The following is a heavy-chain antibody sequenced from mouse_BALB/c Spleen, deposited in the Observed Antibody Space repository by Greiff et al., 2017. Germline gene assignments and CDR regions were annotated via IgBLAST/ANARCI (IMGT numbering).Heavy chain of an antibody. CDR1: GYSITSDYA. CDR3: AREPDAMDY. Sequence: EVQGVESGPGLVKPSQSLSLTCTVTGYSITSDYAWNWIRQFPGNKLEWMGYISYSGSTCYNPSLKSRISITRDTSKNQFFLQLNSVTTEDTATYYCAREPDAMDYWGQGTSVTVSS. CDR2: ISYSGST. V-gene: IGHV3-2*02. J-gene: IGHJ4*01.